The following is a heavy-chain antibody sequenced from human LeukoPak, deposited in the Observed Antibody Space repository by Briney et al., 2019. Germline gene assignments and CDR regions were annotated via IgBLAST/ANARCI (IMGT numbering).Heavy chain of an antibody. J-gene: IGHJ4*02. D-gene: IGHD3-10*01. CDR1: GFTFSSYW. Sequence: GGSLRLSCEASGFTFSSYWMHWVRQVPGKGLVWVSRINSDGSSTSYADSVKGRFTISRDNAKNTLYLQMNSLRAEDTAVYYRAELTSMVEQYWGQGTLVTVSS. CDR2: INSDGSST. CDR3: AELTSMVEQY. V-gene: IGHV3-74*01.